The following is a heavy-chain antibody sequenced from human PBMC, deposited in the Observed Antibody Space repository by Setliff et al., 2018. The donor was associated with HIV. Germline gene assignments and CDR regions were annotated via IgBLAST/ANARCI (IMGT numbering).Heavy chain of an antibody. V-gene: IGHV3-21*01. Sequence: PGGSLRLSCAASGFTFSSYSMNWVRQAPGKGLEWVSSISSSSSYIYYADSVKGRFTISRDNAKNSLYLQMNSLRAEDTAVYYCARVGLRWYPDAFDIWGQGTMVTVSS. CDR1: GFTFSSYS. CDR3: ARVGLRWYPDAFDI. D-gene: IGHD4-17*01. J-gene: IGHJ3*02. CDR2: ISSSSSYI.